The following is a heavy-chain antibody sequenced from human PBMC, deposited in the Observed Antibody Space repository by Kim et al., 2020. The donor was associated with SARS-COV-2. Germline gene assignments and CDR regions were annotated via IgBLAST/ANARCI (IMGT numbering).Heavy chain of an antibody. CDR2: IIPILGIA. V-gene: IGHV1-69*02. CDR1: GGTFSSYT. Sequence: SVKVSCKASGGTFSSYTISWVRQAPGQGLEWMGRIIPILGIANYAQKFQGRVTITADKSTSTAYMELSSLRSEDTAVYYCAGPSYCSGGSCYLDAFDIWGQVTMVTVSS. D-gene: IGHD2-15*01. CDR3: AGPSYCSGGSCYLDAFDI. J-gene: IGHJ3*02.